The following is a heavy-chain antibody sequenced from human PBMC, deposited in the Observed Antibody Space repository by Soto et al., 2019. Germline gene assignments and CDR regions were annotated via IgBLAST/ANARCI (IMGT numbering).Heavy chain of an antibody. CDR3: ASGHPGWSGYMSYYGMDV. CDR1: GGSISSYY. V-gene: IGHV4-59*01. Sequence: LSLTCTVSGGSISSYYWSWIRQPPGKGLEWIGYIYYSGSTNYNPSLKSRVTISVDTSKNQFSLKLSSVTAADTAVYYCASGHPGWSGYMSYYGMDVWGQGTTVTVSS. D-gene: IGHD3-3*01. CDR2: IYYSGST. J-gene: IGHJ6*02.